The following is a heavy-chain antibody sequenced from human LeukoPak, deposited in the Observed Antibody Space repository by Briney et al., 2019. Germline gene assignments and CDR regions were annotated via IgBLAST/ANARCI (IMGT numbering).Heavy chain of an antibody. V-gene: IGHV3-7*01. Sequence: SGGSLRLSCAASGFTFSSYWMSWVRQAPGKGMEWGANIKEDGSKKYYVDCVKGRFTISRDNAKNSLYLQMNSLRAEDTAVYYCARYDFWSGYWSDAFDIWGQGTMVTVSS. D-gene: IGHD3-3*01. J-gene: IGHJ3*02. CDR2: IKEDGSKK. CDR1: GFTFSSYW. CDR3: ARYDFWSGYWSDAFDI.